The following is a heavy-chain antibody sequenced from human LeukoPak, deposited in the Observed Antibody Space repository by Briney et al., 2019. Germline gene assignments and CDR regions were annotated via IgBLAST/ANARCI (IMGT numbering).Heavy chain of an antibody. CDR1: GFTFSTYT. CDR3: ARDHTADDNSAYYYAAFDI. D-gene: IGHD3-22*01. CDR2: ISGRSTYI. Sequence: GGSLRLSCAASGFTFSTYTIHWIRQAPAKGLEWVSSISGRSTYIYYADSVRGRFTISRDNAKNSLYLQMKSLRAEDTAVYYCARDHTADDNSAYYYAAFDIWGQGTMVTVSS. J-gene: IGHJ3*02. V-gene: IGHV3-21*01.